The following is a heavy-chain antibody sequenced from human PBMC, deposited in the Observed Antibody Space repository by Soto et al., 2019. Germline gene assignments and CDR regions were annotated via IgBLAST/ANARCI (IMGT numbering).Heavy chain of an antibody. J-gene: IGHJ4*02. CDR1: GGSISSGDFY. V-gene: IGHV4-31*03. CDR2: IYYTGST. Sequence: QVQLQESGPGLVKPSQTLSLTCTVSGGSISSGDFYWSWIRQHPGKGLEWIGYIYYTGSTYYNPSLKSRLTISVYTSKDQFSLKLSSVTAADTAIYYCARLKDYGARYYFDYWGQGTLVTVSS. D-gene: IGHD3-10*01. CDR3: ARLKDYGARYYFDY.